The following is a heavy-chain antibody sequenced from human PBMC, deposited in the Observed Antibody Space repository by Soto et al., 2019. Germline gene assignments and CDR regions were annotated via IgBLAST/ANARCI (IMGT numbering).Heavy chain of an antibody. CDR2: VYYTGST. Sequence: QVQLQESGPGLVKPSETLSLSGSVSGGSISGSYWSWIRQSPGKGLEWLGYVYYTGSTNYSPSLRSRVSISVGTSKNEFSLRLSSVTAADTAVYFCARSVAVPGAHIDYWGQGTQVTVSS. CDR3: ARSVAVPGAHIDY. D-gene: IGHD6-19*01. CDR1: GGSISGSY. J-gene: IGHJ4*02. V-gene: IGHV4-59*01.